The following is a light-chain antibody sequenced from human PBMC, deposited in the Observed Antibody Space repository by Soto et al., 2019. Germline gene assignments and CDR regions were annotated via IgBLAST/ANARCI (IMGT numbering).Light chain of an antibody. J-gene: IGKJ1*01. V-gene: IGKV3-15*01. Sequence: EIMMTQSPATLSVSPGERAAPSCRASQSVRSDLVWYQQKPGQAPRLLIYGASTRATAIPARYSGSGSGTEFNLTISSLQSEYFAVYYCQQYNNWPRTFGQGTKVDIK. CDR3: QQYNNWPRT. CDR1: QSVRSD. CDR2: GAS.